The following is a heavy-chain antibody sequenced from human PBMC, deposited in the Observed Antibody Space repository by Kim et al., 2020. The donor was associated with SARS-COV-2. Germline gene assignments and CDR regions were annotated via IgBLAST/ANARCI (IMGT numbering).Heavy chain of an antibody. CDR2: ISWNSGSI. Sequence: GGSLRLSCAASGFTFDDYAMHWVRQAPGKGLEWVSGISWNSGSIGYADSVKGRFTISRDNAKNSLYLQINSLRAEDTALYYCAKDYTRGIAAAGTPDYWGQGTLVTVSS. CDR1: GFTFDDYA. D-gene: IGHD6-13*01. J-gene: IGHJ4*02. CDR3: AKDYTRGIAAAGTPDY. V-gene: IGHV3-9*01.